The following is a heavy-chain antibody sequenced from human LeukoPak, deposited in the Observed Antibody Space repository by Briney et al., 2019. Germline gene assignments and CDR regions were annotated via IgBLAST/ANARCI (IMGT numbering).Heavy chain of an antibody. CDR3: ARGEAFAFDM. CDR1: GFTFSNYA. CDR2: INGRDGRT. J-gene: IGHJ3*02. V-gene: IGHV3-23*01. Sequence: PGGSLTLSCAAPGFTFSNYAMGWVRQAPGKGRKWVSSINGRDGRTYYADSVRGRFSISSDNSKNTLFLQMNSLRAEDTAVYYCARGEAFAFDMWGQGTVVTVSS.